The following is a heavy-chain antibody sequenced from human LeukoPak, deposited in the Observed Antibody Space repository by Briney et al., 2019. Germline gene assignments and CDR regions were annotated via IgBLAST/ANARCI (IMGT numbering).Heavy chain of an antibody. D-gene: IGHD3-10*01. Sequence: SETLSLTCAVSGGSISSSNWWSWVRQPPGKGLEWIGEIYHSGSTNYNPSLKSRVTISADKSINTAYLQWSSLKASDTAMYFCATLFGQGTFYPAEYFDYWGQGTLVTVSS. CDR1: GGSISSSNW. CDR3: ATLFGQGTFYPAEYFDY. CDR2: IYHSGST. V-gene: IGHV4-4*02. J-gene: IGHJ4*02.